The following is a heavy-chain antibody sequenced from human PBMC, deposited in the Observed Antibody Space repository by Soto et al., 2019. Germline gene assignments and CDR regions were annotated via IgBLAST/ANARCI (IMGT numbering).Heavy chain of an antibody. D-gene: IGHD4-17*01. Sequence: GGSLRLSCAASGFTFSSHWMTWVRQAPGKGLEWVANINQDGGEKYYVDSVKGRFTIARDNAKNSLYLQMNSLRAEDTAMYYCARHYAYAFDIWGQGTMVTVSS. CDR3: ARHYAYAFDI. CDR1: GFTFSSHW. CDR2: INQDGGEK. V-gene: IGHV3-7*03. J-gene: IGHJ3*02.